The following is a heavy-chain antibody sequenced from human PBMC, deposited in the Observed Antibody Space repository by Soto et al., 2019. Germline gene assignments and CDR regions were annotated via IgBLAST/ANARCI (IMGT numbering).Heavy chain of an antibody. Sequence: GGPLRLSCAAAGFRGSTSHIAWVRQAPGKGLEWVSVIYSGGAKHYAVSVKGRLIISRDKSKNTVNLQMNSLRAEDTAVYYCAKVGPYDSGIYMFRYNWFGPWG. CDR2: IYSGGAK. CDR3: AKVGPYDSGIYMFRYNWFGP. CDR1: GFRGSTSH. J-gene: IGHJ5*02. V-gene: IGHV3-53*01. D-gene: IGHD3-10*01.